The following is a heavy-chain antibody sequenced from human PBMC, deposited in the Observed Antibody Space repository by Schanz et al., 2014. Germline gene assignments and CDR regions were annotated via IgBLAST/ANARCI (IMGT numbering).Heavy chain of an antibody. Sequence: QVQLQESGPGLVKPSQTLSLTCTVSGGSISSGSYYWSWIRQPAGKGLEWIGRIYTSGSTNYNPSLKSGVPIPVNTSKNQFPLKLSSVTAADTAVYYCARDGGGCSSSTSCYAFEIWGQGTMVTVSS. CDR3: ARDGGGCSSSTSCYAFEI. V-gene: IGHV4-61*02. D-gene: IGHD2-2*01. CDR2: IYTSGST. CDR1: GGSISSGSYY. J-gene: IGHJ3*02.